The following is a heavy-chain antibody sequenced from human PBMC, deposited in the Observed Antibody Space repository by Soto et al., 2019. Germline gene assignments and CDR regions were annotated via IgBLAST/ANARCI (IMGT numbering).Heavy chain of an antibody. CDR2: IIPMSGRA. Sequence: SVKVSCKAFGGTFSSYVIAWVRQAPGQGLECMGGIIPMSGRANYAPNFQGRVTITADESTSTVHMELSRLRSEDTAVYYCARGWNDFPHWGQGTLVTVSS. V-gene: IGHV1-69*13. D-gene: IGHD1-1*01. CDR1: GGTFSSYV. CDR3: ARGWNDFPH. J-gene: IGHJ4*02.